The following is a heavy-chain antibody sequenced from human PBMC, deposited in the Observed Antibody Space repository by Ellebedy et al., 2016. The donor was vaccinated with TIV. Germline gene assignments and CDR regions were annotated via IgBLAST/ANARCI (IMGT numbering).Heavy chain of an antibody. CDR1: GYTFTSYG. CDR3: ARWGAYCGGDCYSY. CDR2: ISAYNGNT. V-gene: IGHV1-18*01. J-gene: IGHJ4*02. D-gene: IGHD2-21*01. Sequence: ASVKVSXKASGYTFTSYGISWVRQAPGQGLEWMGWISAYNGNTNYAQKLQGRVTMTTDTSTSTAYMELRSLRSDDTAVYYCARWGAYCGGDCYSYWGQGTLVTVSS.